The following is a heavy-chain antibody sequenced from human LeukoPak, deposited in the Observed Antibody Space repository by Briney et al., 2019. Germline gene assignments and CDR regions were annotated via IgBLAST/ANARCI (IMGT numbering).Heavy chain of an antibody. CDR1: GGSFSGHY. Sequence: PSETLSLTCAVSGGSFSGHYWSWIRQSPGEGLEWIGEIDHSGNTNYNPSLKGRLTISVDTSKSQFSLRLSSVTAADTAVYYCARGLWLNIWGQGTLVTVSS. J-gene: IGHJ4*02. V-gene: IGHV4-34*01. D-gene: IGHD3-10*01. CDR3: ARGLWLNI. CDR2: IDHSGNT.